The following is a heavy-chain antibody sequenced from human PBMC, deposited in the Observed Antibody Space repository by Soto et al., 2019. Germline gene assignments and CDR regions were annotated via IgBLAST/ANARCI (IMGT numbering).Heavy chain of an antibody. CDR3: ARRGSGVTRGLHY. CDR2: INTDGSST. D-gene: IGHD2-15*01. J-gene: IGHJ4*02. V-gene: IGHV3-74*01. CDR1: GFTFSSYW. Sequence: EVQLVESGGGLVQPGGSLRLSCAASGFTFSSYWMHWVRQAPGKGLVWISRINTDGSSTSYVDSVQGRFTISSDNGKNTLFLQMNRLRGEDTAVYYCARRGSGVTRGLHYWGQGTLVTVSS.